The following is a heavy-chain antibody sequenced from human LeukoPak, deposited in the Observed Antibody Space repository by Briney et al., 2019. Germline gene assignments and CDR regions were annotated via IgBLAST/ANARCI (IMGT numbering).Heavy chain of an antibody. D-gene: IGHD6-6*01. Sequence: ASVKVSCKASGYTFTDYYMHWVQQAPGKGLEWMGRVDPEDGETIYAEKFQGRVTITADTSTDTAYMELSSLRSEDTAVYYCATATSVAARPDVWGKGTTVTVSS. CDR2: VDPEDGET. CDR3: ATATSVAARPDV. V-gene: IGHV1-69-2*01. CDR1: GYTFTDYY. J-gene: IGHJ6*04.